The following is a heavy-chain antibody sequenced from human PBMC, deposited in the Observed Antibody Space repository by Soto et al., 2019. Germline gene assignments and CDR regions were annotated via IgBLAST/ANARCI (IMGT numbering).Heavy chain of an antibody. CDR2: IYYSGST. D-gene: IGHD2-8*01. CDR1: GGSISSYY. CDR3: GRGGTRQMVYAFDNWFDP. Sequence: PSETLSLTCTVSGGSISSYYWSWIRQPPGKGLEWIGYIYYSGSTNYNPSLKSRVTISVDTSKNQFSLKLSSVTAADTAVYYCGRGGTRQMVYAFDNWFDPGGQGTLVTVSS. V-gene: IGHV4-59*01. J-gene: IGHJ5*02.